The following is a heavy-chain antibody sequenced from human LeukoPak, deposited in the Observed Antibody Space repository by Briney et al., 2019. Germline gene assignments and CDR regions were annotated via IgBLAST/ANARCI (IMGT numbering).Heavy chain of an antibody. Sequence: PGGSLRLSCVASGFTFSSYSMNWVRQAPGKGLEWVSSISSSSSYIYYADSAKGRFTISRDNAKNSLYLQMNSLRAEDTAVYYCARVAKRSSTSCCDFDYWGQGTLVTVSS. CDR3: ARVAKRSSTSCCDFDY. J-gene: IGHJ4*02. CDR2: ISSSSSYI. V-gene: IGHV3-21*01. CDR1: GFTFSSYS. D-gene: IGHD2-2*01.